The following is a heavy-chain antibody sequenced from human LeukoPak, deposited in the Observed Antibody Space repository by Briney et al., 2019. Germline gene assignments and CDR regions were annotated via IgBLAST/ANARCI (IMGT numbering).Heavy chain of an antibody. Sequence: PSETLSLTCTASGGSITSYYWSWIRQPPGKGLEWIGYIYYSGSTNYSPSLKGRVTISVDTSKNQFSLKLSSVTAADTAVYYCARGLAAAGTSYFDYWGQGTLVTASA. D-gene: IGHD6-13*01. J-gene: IGHJ4*02. CDR3: ARGLAAAGTSYFDY. CDR2: IYYSGST. CDR1: GGSITSYY. V-gene: IGHV4-59*01.